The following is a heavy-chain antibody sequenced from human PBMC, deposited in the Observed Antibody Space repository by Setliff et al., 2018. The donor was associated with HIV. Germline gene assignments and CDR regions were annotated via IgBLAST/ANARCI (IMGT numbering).Heavy chain of an antibody. CDR2: VSGGGTAT. D-gene: IGHD3-22*01. J-gene: IGHJ4*02. Sequence: GGSLRLSCGASGFTFSGFAMNWVRHAPGKGLEWVSAVSGGGTATEYAGSVQGRFTISRDNSKDALYLEMNNLRAEDTAIYYCAKGFSRIVAVISDYWGLGTLVTVSS. CDR3: AKGFSRIVAVISDY. V-gene: IGHV3-23*01. CDR1: GFTFSGFA.